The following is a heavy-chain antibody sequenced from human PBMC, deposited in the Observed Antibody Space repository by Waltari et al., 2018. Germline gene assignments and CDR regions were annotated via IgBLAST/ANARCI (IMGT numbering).Heavy chain of an antibody. CDR3: ARSCSNSGCLYFDS. J-gene: IGHJ4*02. CDR2: VYPGDSDT. D-gene: IGHD5-12*01. Sequence: EVQLEQSGVEVNEPGESLQISCKGSGYILHNYWIGWVRQMPGKGLERMGIVYPGDSDTRYSPSFEGQATISVDKSINTAYLQWNSLTASDTALYYCARSCSNSGCLYFDSWGQGTVVTVSS. CDR1: GYILHNYW. V-gene: IGHV5-51*03.